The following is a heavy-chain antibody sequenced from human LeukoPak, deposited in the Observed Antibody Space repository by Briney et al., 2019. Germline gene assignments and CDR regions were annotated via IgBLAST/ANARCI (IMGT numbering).Heavy chain of an antibody. V-gene: IGHV5-51*01. CDR1: GYSFTSYW. D-gene: IGHD3-10*01. J-gene: IGHJ6*02. Sequence: GESLKISCKGSGYSFTSYWIGWVRQMPGKGLEWMGIIYPGDSDTRYSPSFQGQVTISADKSISTAYLQWSSLKASDTAMYYCAACYYGSGSYYGYYYYGMGVWGQGTTVTVSS. CDR3: AACYYGSGSYYGYYYYGMGV. CDR2: IYPGDSDT.